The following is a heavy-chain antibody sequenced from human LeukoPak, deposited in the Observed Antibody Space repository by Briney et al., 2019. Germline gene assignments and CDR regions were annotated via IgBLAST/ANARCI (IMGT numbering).Heavy chain of an antibody. D-gene: IGHD2-2*01. CDR2: IDPSDSYT. CDR3: VRLGYCSSTSCYAPDY. CDR1: GYSFTSYW. J-gene: IGHJ4*02. Sequence: GESLKISCKGSGYSFTSYWISWVRQMPGKGLEWMGRIDPSDSYTNYGPSFQGHVTISADKSISTAYLQWSSLKASDTAMYYCVRLGYCSSTSCYAPDYWGQGTLVTVSS. V-gene: IGHV5-10-1*01.